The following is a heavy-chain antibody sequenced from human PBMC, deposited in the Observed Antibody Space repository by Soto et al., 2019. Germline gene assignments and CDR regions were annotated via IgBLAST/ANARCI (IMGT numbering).Heavy chain of an antibody. Sequence: GGSLRLSCAASGFTFSSYWMSWVHQAPGKGLEWVANIKQDGSEKYYVDSVKGRFTISRDNAKNSLYLQMNSLRAEDTAVYYCARIGDYDAFDIWGQGTMVTVSS. CDR3: ARIGDYDAFDI. D-gene: IGHD4-17*01. CDR2: IKQDGSEK. J-gene: IGHJ3*02. V-gene: IGHV3-7*01. CDR1: GFTFSSYW.